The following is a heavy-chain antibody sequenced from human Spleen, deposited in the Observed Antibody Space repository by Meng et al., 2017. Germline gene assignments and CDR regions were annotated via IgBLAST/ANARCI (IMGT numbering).Heavy chain of an antibody. Sequence: KALEWVGRIRSKDNSYATAYAASVKGRFTISRDDSKNTAYLQMNSLKTEDTAVYYCTIAGTLYRGGYWGQGTLVTVSS. CDR3: TIAGTLYRGGY. CDR2: IRSKDNSYAT. J-gene: IGHJ4*02. D-gene: IGHD6-13*01. V-gene: IGHV3-73*01.